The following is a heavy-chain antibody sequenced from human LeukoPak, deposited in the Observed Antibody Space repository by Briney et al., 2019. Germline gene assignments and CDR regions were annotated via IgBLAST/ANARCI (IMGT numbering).Heavy chain of an antibody. V-gene: IGHV4-34*01. CDR1: GGSLSGYH. J-gene: IGHJ5*02. Sequence: SETLSLTCGVHGGSLSGYHWTWIRQRPGKGLEWIGDINHSGTTHYSPPLKSRVTMSVDKSNNHFSLNLHAVTAADTGVYYCARGFTTSSLWFDPWGQGILVTVSS. CDR3: ARGFTTSSLWFDP. D-gene: IGHD6-6*01. CDR2: INHSGTT.